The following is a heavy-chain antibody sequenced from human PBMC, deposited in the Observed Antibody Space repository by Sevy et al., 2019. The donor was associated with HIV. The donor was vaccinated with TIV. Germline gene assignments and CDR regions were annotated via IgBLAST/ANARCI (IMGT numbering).Heavy chain of an antibody. V-gene: IGHV3-53*01. J-gene: IGHJ4*02. CDR2: IYSGGST. CDR1: GFTVSSNY. CDR3: ASRGYSYGSPFDY. D-gene: IGHD5-18*01. Sequence: GGSLRLSCAASGFTVSSNYMSWVRQAPGKGLEWVSVIYSGGSTYYADSVKGRFTISGDNSKNTLYLQMNSLRAEDTAVYYCASRGYSYGSPFDYWGQGTLVTVSS.